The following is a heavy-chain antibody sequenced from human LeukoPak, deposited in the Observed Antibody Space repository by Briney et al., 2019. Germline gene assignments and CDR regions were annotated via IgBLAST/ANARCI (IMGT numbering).Heavy chain of an antibody. D-gene: IGHD1-7*01. CDR3: ARAPANYVKVVAWFDP. CDR2: INHSGST. Sequence: PSETLSLTCAVYGGSFSGYYWSWIRQPPGKGLEWIGEINHSGSTNYNPSLKSRVTISIDTSKNQFSLKLSSVTAADTAVYYCARAPANYVKVVAWFDPWGQGTLVTVSS. J-gene: IGHJ5*02. CDR1: GGSFSGYY. V-gene: IGHV4-34*01.